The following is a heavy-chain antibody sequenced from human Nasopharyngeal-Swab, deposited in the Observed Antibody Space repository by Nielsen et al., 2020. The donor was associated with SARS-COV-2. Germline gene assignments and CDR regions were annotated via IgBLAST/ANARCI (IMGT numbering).Heavy chain of an antibody. V-gene: IGHV4-31*03. J-gene: IGHJ5*02. CDR1: GASFSSGGCF. Sequence: SETLSLTCTISGASFSSGGCFWSWIRQHPGKGLEWIGYIYGSGSTYYNLSLKSRVSMSVDTSKNQFSLKLSSVTAADTAVYYCARDRGVAGTEEEGFDPWGQGTLVTVSS. D-gene: IGHD1-1*01. CDR2: IYGSGST. CDR3: ARDRGVAGTEEEGFDP.